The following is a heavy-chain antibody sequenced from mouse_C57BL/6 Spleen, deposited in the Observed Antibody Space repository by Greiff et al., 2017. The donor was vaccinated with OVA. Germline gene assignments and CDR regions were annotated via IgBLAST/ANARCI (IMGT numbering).Heavy chain of an antibody. CDR1: GFTLTTYA. V-gene: IGHV5-4*01. J-gene: IGHJ1*03. CDR3: ARESLDYYGSSYVSGYFDV. Sequence: EVKLMQPGGGLVKPGPSLKLSCAASGFTLTTYAMPWVPQTPENSLEWVATISDAGSYTYYPHNVKGPFTLSRHNANNTPYLQMRHLKSEDTAMYYCARESLDYYGSSYVSGYFDVWGTGTTVTVSS. D-gene: IGHD1-1*01. CDR2: ISDAGSYT.